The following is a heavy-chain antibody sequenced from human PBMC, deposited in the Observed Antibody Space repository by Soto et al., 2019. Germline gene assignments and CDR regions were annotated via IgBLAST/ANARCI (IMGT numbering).Heavy chain of an antibody. CDR3: ERGDYGTGGYPFPYFDY. D-gene: IGHD2-8*02. J-gene: IGHJ4*02. CDR1: GYSFTGYY. CDR2: INPDSGAT. Sequence: HEHLVQSGAEVKRPGASLKVSCKASGYSFTGYYIHWVRQARGQGLEWMGWINPDSGATNYAQNFQGRVTLTSDTSISTASMDLTSLTSDDTAVYYCERGDYGTGGYPFPYFDYWGQGTLVIVSS. V-gene: IGHV1-2*02.